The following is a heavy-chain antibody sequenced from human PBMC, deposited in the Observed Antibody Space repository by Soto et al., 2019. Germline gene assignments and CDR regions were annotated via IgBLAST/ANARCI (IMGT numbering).Heavy chain of an antibody. CDR3: ASTDTPSWYWFDP. CDR2: IFSNDEK. Sequence: QVTVKESGPVLVKPTATLTLTCTVSAFSLSNAAFGVSWIRQPPGKALEWLAHIFSNDEKSYSTSLKSRLDISKDTSKSLVVLTMTNMEPVDTATYYCASTDTPSWYWFDPWGQGNLVTVSS. D-gene: IGHD6-13*01. J-gene: IGHJ5*02. V-gene: IGHV2-26*04. CDR1: AFSLSNAAFG.